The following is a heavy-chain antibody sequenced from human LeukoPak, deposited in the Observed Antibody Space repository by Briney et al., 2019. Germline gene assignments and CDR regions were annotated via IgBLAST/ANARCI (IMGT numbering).Heavy chain of an antibody. Sequence: SETLSLTCAVYGGSFSGYYWSWIRQPPGKGLEWIGEINHSGSTNYNPSLKSRVTISVDTSKNQFSLQLSSVTPEDTAVYYCAREAYTIDYWGQGTLVTVSS. CDR1: GGSFSGYY. CDR2: INHSGST. V-gene: IGHV4-34*01. J-gene: IGHJ4*02. D-gene: IGHD4-11*01. CDR3: AREAYTIDY.